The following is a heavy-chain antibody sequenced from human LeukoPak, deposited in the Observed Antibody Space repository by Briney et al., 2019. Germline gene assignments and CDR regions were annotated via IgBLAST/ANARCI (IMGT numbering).Heavy chain of an antibody. CDR1: GYTFTGYY. CDR3: ARGPRYIVVVPAAIRFDY. Sequence: ASVKVSCKASGYTFTGYYMHWVRQAPGQGLEWMGWINPSSGGTNYAQKFQGRVTMTRDTSISAAYMELSRLRSDDTAVYYCARGPRYIVVVPAAIRFDYWGQGTLVTVSS. D-gene: IGHD2-2*02. J-gene: IGHJ4*02. V-gene: IGHV1-2*02. CDR2: INPSSGGT.